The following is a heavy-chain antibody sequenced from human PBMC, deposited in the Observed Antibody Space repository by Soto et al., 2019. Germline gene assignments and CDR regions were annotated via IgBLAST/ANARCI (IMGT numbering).Heavy chain of an antibody. CDR3: AREDSGDYFAYFDY. J-gene: IGHJ4*02. Sequence: QVQLVESGGGAVQPGRSLRLSCAASGFTFNHFAMHWVRQAPGKGLDWVAVISYDGRRKSYADSVKGRVTISRDNSERTLDLQMNNLTSQDTGIYYCAREDSGDYFAYFDYWGQGSLVAVSS. CDR1: GFTFNHFA. D-gene: IGHD1-26*01. CDR2: ISYDGRRK. V-gene: IGHV3-30*04.